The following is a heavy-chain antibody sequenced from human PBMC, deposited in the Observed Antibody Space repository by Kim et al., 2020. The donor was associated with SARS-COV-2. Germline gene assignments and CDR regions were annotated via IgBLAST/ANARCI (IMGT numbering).Heavy chain of an antibody. V-gene: IGHV3-23*01. D-gene: IGHD2-2*02. Sequence: VRFTISRDNSKNTLYLQMNSLRAEDTAVYYCAKGPYCSSTSCYTVGDFDYWGQGTPVTVSS. J-gene: IGHJ4*02. CDR3: AKGPYCSSTSCYTVGDFDY.